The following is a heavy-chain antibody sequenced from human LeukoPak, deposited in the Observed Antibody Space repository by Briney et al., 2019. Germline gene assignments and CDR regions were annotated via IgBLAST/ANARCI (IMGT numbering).Heavy chain of an antibody. J-gene: IGHJ4*02. CDR3: ARHAAPGGGDGLDY. Sequence: SETLSLTCTVSGVSISSSSYYWGWIRQPPGKGLEWIGSIYYSGSTYYNPSLKSRVTISVDTSKNQFSLKLSSVTAADTAVYYCARHAAPGGGDGLDYWGQGTLVTVSS. V-gene: IGHV4-39*01. CDR2: IYYSGST. CDR1: GVSISSSSYY. D-gene: IGHD2-21*02.